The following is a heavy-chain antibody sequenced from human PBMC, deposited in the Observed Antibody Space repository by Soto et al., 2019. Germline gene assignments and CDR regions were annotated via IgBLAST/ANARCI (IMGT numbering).Heavy chain of an antibody. CDR2: ISQNGSP. V-gene: IGHV4-39*01. Sequence: SETLSLTCTVSGGSINSEIYYWGWFRQPPGKGLEWIGTISQNGSPYYNPSLKSRVTASVDTSKNQLSLRVNSVTAADTAVYYCARQTSGTMLSVWGQGTTVTVSS. CDR1: GGSINSEIYY. CDR3: ARQTSGTMLSV. D-gene: IGHD1-1*01. J-gene: IGHJ6*02.